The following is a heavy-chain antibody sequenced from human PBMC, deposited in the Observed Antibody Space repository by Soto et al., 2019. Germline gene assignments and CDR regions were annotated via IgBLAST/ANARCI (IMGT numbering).Heavy chain of an antibody. Sequence: GESLKISCKGSGYSFTTHWTGWVRQMPGKGLEWMGIIYPGDSDTKYSPSFQGQVTISADRSISTAYLQWSSLKASDTAMYYCARQAPVPGHDAFDIWGQGTMVTVSS. J-gene: IGHJ3*02. V-gene: IGHV5-51*01. CDR1: GYSFTTHW. CDR2: IYPGDSDT. CDR3: ARQAPVPGHDAFDI. D-gene: IGHD6-19*01.